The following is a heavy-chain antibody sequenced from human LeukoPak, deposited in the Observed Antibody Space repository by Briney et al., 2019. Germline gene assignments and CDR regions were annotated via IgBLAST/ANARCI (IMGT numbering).Heavy chain of an antibody. V-gene: IGHV4-59*12. CDR3: ARVVAGTYYYDSSGHIDY. Sequence: SETLSLTCTVSGGSISSYYWSWIRQPPGKGLEWIGSIYYSGSTYYNPSLKSRVTISVDTSKNQFSLKLSSVTAADTAVYYCARVVAGTYYYDSSGHIDYWGQGTLVTVSS. J-gene: IGHJ4*02. CDR2: IYYSGST. CDR1: GGSISSYY. D-gene: IGHD3-22*01.